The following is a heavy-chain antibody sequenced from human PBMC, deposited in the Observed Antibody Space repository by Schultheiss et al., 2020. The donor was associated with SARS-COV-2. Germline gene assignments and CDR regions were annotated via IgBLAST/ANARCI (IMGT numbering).Heavy chain of an antibody. J-gene: IGHJ4*02. CDR3: ARHDYPYYYDSSGYADY. V-gene: IGHV5-51*01. D-gene: IGHD3-22*01. CDR2: IYPGDSDT. Sequence: GESLKISCKGSGYSFSNYWIGWVRQMPGKGLEWMGIIYPGDSDTRYSPSFQGQVTISADKSISTAYLQWSSLKASDTAMYYCARHDYPYYYDSSGYADYWGQGTLVTVSS. CDR1: GYSFSNYW.